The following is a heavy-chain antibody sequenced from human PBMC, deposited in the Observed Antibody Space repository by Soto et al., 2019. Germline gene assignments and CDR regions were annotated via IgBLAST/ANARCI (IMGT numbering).Heavy chain of an antibody. J-gene: IGHJ4*02. D-gene: IGHD6-19*01. V-gene: IGHV3-23*01. CDR2: IPGSGGST. Sequence: EVRVLESGGGLVQPGGSLRLSCAASGLTFSNYAMSWVRQAPGKGLEWVSTIPGSGGSTYYLDSVKGRFTISRDNSKNAPYLQMNNLRAEDTAVYYCVKRPTVAADCPFDYCGQGTLVTVAP. CDR1: GLTFSNYA. CDR3: VKRPTVAADCPFDY.